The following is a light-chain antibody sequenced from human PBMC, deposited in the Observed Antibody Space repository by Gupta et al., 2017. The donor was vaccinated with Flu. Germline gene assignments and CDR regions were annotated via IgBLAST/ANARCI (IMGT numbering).Light chain of an antibody. J-gene: IGLJ2*01. V-gene: IGLV2-14*01. CDR3: SSYTNTNTVVV. CDR2: EVS. Sequence: QSALTQPASVSGSPGQSIALFCNGYTSDVCYLDYVSWYQQHPGKAPRLMLFEVSRGPAGISDRFSGSKSGTTASLTISGLLAEDEAFYYCSSYTNTNTVVVFGGGTKLTVL. CDR1: TSDVCYLDY.